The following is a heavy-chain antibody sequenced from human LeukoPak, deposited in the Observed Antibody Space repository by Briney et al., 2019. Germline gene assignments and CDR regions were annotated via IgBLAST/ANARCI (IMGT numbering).Heavy chain of an antibody. V-gene: IGHV3-9*01. CDR2: ISWNSGSI. CDR3: AKDAYGSGYNWFDP. J-gene: IGHJ5*02. CDR1: GFTFDDYA. Sequence: GGSLRLSCAASGFTFDDYAMHWVRQAPGKGLKWVSGISWNSGSIGYADSVKGRFTISRDNAKNSLYLQMNSLRAEDTALYYCAKDAYGSGYNWFDPWGQGTLVTVSS. D-gene: IGHD6-19*01.